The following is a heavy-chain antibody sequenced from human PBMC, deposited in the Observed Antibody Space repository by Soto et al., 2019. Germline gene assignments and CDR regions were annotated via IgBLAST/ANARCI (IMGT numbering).Heavy chain of an antibody. V-gene: IGHV5-10-1*01. CDR3: TRRASSSFYNFDF. J-gene: IGHJ4*02. CDR1: GYSFTAYW. CDR2: IDPSDSYV. Sequence: GESLKISCQASGYSFTAYWITWVRQMPGKGLEWMATIDPSDSYVDYSPSFRGHVTFSVDRSITTVYLQWNSLKASDSAMYFCTRRASSSFYNFDFWGQGALVTVSS. D-gene: IGHD2-2*01.